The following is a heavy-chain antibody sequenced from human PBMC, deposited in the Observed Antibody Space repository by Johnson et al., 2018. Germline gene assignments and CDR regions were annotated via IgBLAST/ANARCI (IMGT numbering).Heavy chain of an antibody. CDR1: GFTFSSYG. V-gene: IGHV3-30*18. Sequence: VQLVESGGGVVQPGRSLRLSCAASGFTFSSYGMHWVRQAPGKGLEWVAVLSYDGSNKHYADSVKGRFTISRDNSKNTLYVQMNSLRDEDTALYSCAKDIAGEFDSSGYPEPIAFEIGGQGTMVTVAS. D-gene: IGHD3-22*01. CDR3: AKDIAGEFDSSGYPEPIAFEI. J-gene: IGHJ3*02. CDR2: LSYDGSNK.